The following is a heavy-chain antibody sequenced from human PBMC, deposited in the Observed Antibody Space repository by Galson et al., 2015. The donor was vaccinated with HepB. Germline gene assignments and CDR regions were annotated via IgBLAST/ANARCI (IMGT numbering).Heavy chain of an antibody. CDR3: ARDWLMDSSGWYFAFDI. CDR2: IKQDGSEK. D-gene: IGHD6-19*01. J-gene: IGHJ3*02. V-gene: IGHV3-7*03. Sequence: SLRLSCAASGFTFSSYWMSWVRQAPGKGLEWVANIKQDGSEKYYVDSVKGRFTISRDNAKNSLYLQMNSLRAEDTAVYYCARDWLMDSSGWYFAFDIWGQGTMVTVSS. CDR1: GFTFSSYW.